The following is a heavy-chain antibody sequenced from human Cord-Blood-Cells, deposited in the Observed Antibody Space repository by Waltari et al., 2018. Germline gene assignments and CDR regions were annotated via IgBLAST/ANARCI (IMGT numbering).Heavy chain of an antibody. CDR2: INHSGSS. J-gene: IGHJ3*02. Sequence: QVQLQQWGAGLLKPSETLSLTCAVYGGSFSGYYWSWIRQPPGKGLAWIGEINHSGSSNYTPSLKCRVTISLDTSKNQFSLKLSSVTAADTAVYYCARLQSGDAFDIWGQGTMVTVSS. D-gene: IGHD1-26*01. CDR3: ARLQSGDAFDI. V-gene: IGHV4-34*01. CDR1: GGSFSGYY.